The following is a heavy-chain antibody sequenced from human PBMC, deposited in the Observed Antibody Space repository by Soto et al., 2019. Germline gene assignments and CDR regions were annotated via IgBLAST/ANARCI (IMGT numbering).Heavy chain of an antibody. CDR1: GFTFSSYA. CDR3: AKTRSYDFWSVAYQPSLAKTYNWFDP. CDR2: ISGSGGST. D-gene: IGHD3-3*01. J-gene: IGHJ5*02. Sequence: GGSLRLSCAASGFTFSSYAMSWVRQAPGKGLEWVSAISGSGGSTYYADSVKGRFTISRDNSKNTLYLQMNSLRAEDTAVYYCAKTRSYDFWSVAYQPSLAKTYNWFDPWGQGTLVTVSS. V-gene: IGHV3-23*01.